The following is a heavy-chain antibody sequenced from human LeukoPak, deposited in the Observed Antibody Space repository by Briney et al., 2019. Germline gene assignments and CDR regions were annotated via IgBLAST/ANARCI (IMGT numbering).Heavy chain of an antibody. Sequence: ASVKVSCKASGYTFTSYYMHWVRQAPGQGLEWMGIINPSGGSTSYAQKFQGRVTMTRDTSTSTVYMELSSLRSEDTAVYYCAREETRSSSWYGVLDYWGQGTLVTVSS. CDR2: INPSGGST. D-gene: IGHD6-13*01. CDR1: GYTFTSYY. V-gene: IGHV1-46*01. CDR3: AREETRSSSWYGVLDY. J-gene: IGHJ4*02.